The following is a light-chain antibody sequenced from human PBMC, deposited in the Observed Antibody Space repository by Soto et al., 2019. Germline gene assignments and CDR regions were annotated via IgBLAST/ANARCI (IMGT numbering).Light chain of an antibody. CDR2: GAS. J-gene: IGKJ4*01. Sequence: EIVMTQSPVTLSASPGERVTLSCRASQSVNINLAWYQHRPGQAPRVLIYGASNRASGIPDRFSGSGSGTDFTLTISSLEPDDFALYYCQQYKDWPPLTFGGGTRVEIK. CDR3: QQYKDWPPLT. CDR1: QSVNIN. V-gene: IGKV3D-15*01.